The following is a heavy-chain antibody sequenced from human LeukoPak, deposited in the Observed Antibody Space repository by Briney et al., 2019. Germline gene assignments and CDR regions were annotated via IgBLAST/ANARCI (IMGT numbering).Heavy chain of an antibody. V-gene: IGHV6-1*01. CDR1: GDSVSSNSAA. CDR2: TYYRSKWYN. CDR3: AGAAAAKRIVGGGGFDP. D-gene: IGHD6-13*01. J-gene: IGHJ5*02. Sequence: SQTLSLTCAISGDSVSSNSAAWNWIRQSPSRGLEWLGRTYYRSKWYNDYAVSVKSRITINPDTSKNQFSLQLNSVTPEDTAVYYCAGAAAAKRIVGGGGFDPWGQGTLVTVSS.